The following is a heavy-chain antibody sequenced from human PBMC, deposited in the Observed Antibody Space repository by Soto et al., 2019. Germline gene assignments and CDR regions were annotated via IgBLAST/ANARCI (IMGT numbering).Heavy chain of an antibody. Sequence: ASVKVSCKASGGTFSSYTISWVRQAPGQGLEWMGRIIPILGIANYAQKFQGRVTITADKSTSTAYMELSSLRSEDTAVYYCARDLYGSGSPSAKIPDYYYYYYGMDVWGQGTTVTVSS. CDR2: IIPILGIA. V-gene: IGHV1-69*04. D-gene: IGHD3-10*01. J-gene: IGHJ6*02. CDR3: ARDLYGSGSPSAKIPDYYYYYYGMDV. CDR1: GGTFSSYT.